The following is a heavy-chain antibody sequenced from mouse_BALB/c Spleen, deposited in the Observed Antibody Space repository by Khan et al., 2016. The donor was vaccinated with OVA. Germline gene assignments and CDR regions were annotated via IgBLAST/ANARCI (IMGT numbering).Heavy chain of an antibody. Sequence: QVQLKQSGPQLVRPGASVKISCKTSDYLLINYWMHWVKQRPGQGLEWIGMIYPSDSETRLNQKFKDKATLTVDESSSTAYMQLSSPTSEDSAVYCCAGPYYGTREYFALDYWGQGTSVTVSS. V-gene: IGHV1S126*01. CDR1: DYLLINYW. CDR3: AGPYYGTREYFALDY. D-gene: IGHD1-1*01. CDR2: IYPSDSET. J-gene: IGHJ4*01.